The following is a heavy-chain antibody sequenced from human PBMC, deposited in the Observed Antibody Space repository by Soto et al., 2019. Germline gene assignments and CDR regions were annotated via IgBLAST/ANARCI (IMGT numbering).Heavy chain of an antibody. J-gene: IGHJ6*02. CDR2: IYYSGST. CDR1: GGSISSYY. Sequence: SETLSLTCTVSGGSISSYYWSWIRQPPGKGLEWIGYIYYSGSTNYNPSLKSRVTISVDTSKNQFSLKLSSVTAADTAVYYCARDKPSDKYYDILTGYQTDYYYYGMDVWGQGTTVT. CDR3: ARDKPSDKYYDILTGYQTDYYYYGMDV. D-gene: IGHD3-9*01. V-gene: IGHV4-59*01.